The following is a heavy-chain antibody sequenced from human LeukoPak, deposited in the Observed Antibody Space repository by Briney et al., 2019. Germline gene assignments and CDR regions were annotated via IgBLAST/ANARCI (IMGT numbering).Heavy chain of an antibody. Sequence: SVEVSCKASGYTFTSYAISWVRQAPGQGLEWMGRIIPILGIANYAQKFQGRVTITADKSTSTAYMELSSLRSEDTAVYYCARHGTRVGWFDPWGQGTLVTVSS. CDR1: GYTFTSYA. V-gene: IGHV1-69*04. CDR2: IIPILGIA. CDR3: ARHGTRVGWFDP. J-gene: IGHJ5*02. D-gene: IGHD1-14*01.